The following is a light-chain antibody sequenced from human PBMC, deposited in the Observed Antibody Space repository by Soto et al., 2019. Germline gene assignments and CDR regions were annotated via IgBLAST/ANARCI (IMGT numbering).Light chain of an antibody. CDR2: GAS. CDR3: QQYGPSPT. Sequence: EIVLTQSPGTLSLSPGERATLSCRASQSISSSLAWYQQKPGQAPRLLMYGASSRATGIPDRFSGSGSGTDFTLNISRLEPEDFAVYYCQQYGPSPTFGQGTKVEIK. CDR1: QSISSS. J-gene: IGKJ1*01. V-gene: IGKV3-20*01.